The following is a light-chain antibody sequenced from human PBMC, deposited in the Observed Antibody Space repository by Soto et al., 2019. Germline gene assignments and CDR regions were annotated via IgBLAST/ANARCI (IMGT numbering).Light chain of an antibody. J-gene: IGKJ4*01. Sequence: EFVLTQSPGTLSLSPCVRATLSSRASQTVRNNYLAWYQQKPGQAPRLLIYDASSRATGIPDRFSGGGSGTDFTLTISRLEPEDFAVYYCQQFSSYPLTFGGGTKVDIK. CDR3: QQFSSYPLT. CDR1: QTVRNNY. V-gene: IGKV3-20*01. CDR2: DAS.